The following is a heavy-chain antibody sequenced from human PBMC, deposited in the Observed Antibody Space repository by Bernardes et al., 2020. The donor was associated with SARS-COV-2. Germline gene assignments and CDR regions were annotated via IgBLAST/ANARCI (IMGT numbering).Heavy chain of an antibody. CDR1: GGSFEGYF. J-gene: IGHJ5*02. D-gene: IGHD6-19*01. CDR3: ARRRIGVTVWFDA. Sequence: SETLSLTCAVYGGSFEGYFWSWIRQSPKKGLEFIGEVIDTGSTNYNPSLKRRVTLSADKSKRQFSLNLSSLTAADNGLYYCARRRIGVTVWFDAWGQGILVTVSS. V-gene: IGHV4-34*12. CDR2: VIDTGST.